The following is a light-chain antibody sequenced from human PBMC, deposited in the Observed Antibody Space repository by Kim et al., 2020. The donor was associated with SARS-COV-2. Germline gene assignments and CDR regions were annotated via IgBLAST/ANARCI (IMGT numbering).Light chain of an antibody. CDR3: FLVYSGGRPV. CDR2: DTT. J-gene: IGLJ3*02. Sequence: GGTCTPPCGSSTGAVTSGHYPYWFQQKPGQAPRTLIYDTTNKHSWTPARFSGSLLGGKAALTLSGAQFEDEADYYCFLVYSGGRPVCGGGTQLTVL. CDR1: TGAVTSGHY. V-gene: IGLV7-46*01.